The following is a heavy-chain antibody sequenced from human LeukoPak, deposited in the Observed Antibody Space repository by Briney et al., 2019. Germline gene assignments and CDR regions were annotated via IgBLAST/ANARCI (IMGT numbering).Heavy chain of an antibody. CDR3: ARGGTPGYSSGRIDY. Sequence: GGSLRLSCVASGFTVSSNYMSRVRQAPGKGLEWASVIYSAGNTYYADSVKGRFTISRHNSENTLYLHMNSLRVEDTAVYFCARGGTPGYSSGRIDYWGQGTLVTVSS. D-gene: IGHD6-19*01. J-gene: IGHJ4*02. CDR1: GFTVSSNY. V-gene: IGHV3-53*04. CDR2: IYSAGNT.